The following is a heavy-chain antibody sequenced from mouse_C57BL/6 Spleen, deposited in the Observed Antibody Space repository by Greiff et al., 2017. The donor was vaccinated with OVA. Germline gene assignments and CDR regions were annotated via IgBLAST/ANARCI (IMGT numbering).Heavy chain of an antibody. Sequence: QVQLQQPGAELVKPGASVKLSCKASGYTFTSYWMHWVKQRPGRGLEWIGRIDPNSGGTKYNEKFKSKATLTVDKSSSTAYMQLSSLTSEDSAVSYGASSIVTHYYAMGCWGKGTSVTVS. CDR2: IDPNSGGT. D-gene: IGHD2-10*02. CDR1: GYTFTSYW. V-gene: IGHV1-72*01. CDR3: ASSIVTHYYAMGC. J-gene: IGHJ4*01.